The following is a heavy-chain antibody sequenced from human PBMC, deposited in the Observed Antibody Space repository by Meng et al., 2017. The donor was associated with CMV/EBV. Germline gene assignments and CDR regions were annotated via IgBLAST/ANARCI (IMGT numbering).Heavy chain of an antibody. Sequence: SVKVSCKASGGTFSSYAISWVRQAPGQGLEWMGGVIPILGIANYAQKFQGRVTITADKSTSTAYMELSSLRSEDTAVYYCARDSKNILHSSSIPSTPYYYYYGMDVWGQGTTVTVSS. CDR2: VIPILGIA. CDR1: GGTFSSYA. CDR3: ARDSKNILHSSSIPSTPYYYYYGMDV. V-gene: IGHV1-69*10. J-gene: IGHJ6*02. D-gene: IGHD6-6*01.